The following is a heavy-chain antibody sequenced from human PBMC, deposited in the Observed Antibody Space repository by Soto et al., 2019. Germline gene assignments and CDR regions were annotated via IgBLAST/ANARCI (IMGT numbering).Heavy chain of an antibody. Sequence: GGSLRLSCAVSGFTFSNYYIHWVRQAPGKGLEWVSSIRSGRDTFYADSVKGRFSISRDDATSSVSLQMNSLRGEDTAVYFCAREETAWPLAYGLDVWGQGTKVTVS. J-gene: IGHJ6*02. CDR3: AREETAWPLAYGLDV. D-gene: IGHD2-21*02. CDR2: IRSGRDT. V-gene: IGHV3-21*01. CDR1: GFTFSNYY.